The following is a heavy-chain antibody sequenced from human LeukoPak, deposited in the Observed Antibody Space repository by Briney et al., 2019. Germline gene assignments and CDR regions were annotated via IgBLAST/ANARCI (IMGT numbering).Heavy chain of an antibody. CDR3: ARDGEMATIENYFDY. D-gene: IGHD5-24*01. V-gene: IGHV4-39*07. CDR1: GGSISSSTYN. CDR2: ISYSGST. Sequence: SETPSLTCTVSGGSISSSTYNWDWIRQPPGRGLEWIGRISYSGSTYYNPSLKSRVTISVDTSKNQFSLKLSSVTAADTAVYYCARDGEMATIENYFDYWGQGTLVTVSS. J-gene: IGHJ4*02.